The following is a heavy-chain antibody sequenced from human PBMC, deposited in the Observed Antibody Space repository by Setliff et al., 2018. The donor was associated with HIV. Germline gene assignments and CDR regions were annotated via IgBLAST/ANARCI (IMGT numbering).Heavy chain of an antibody. Sequence: GGSLRLSCAASGFTFSSYWMGWVRQAPGKGLEWVANIKEDGSDENYASSVKGRFTISRDNSKNSLYLQMNNLRAEDTAVYYCAVAVILDYWGQGNLVTVSS. J-gene: IGHJ4*02. CDR3: AVAVILDY. V-gene: IGHV3-7*03. CDR2: IKEDGSDE. D-gene: IGHD6-19*01. CDR1: GFTFSSYW.